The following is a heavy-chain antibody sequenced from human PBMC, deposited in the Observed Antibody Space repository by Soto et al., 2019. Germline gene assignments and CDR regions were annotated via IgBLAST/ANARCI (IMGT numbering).Heavy chain of an antibody. Sequence: SETLSVTCTVSGGSVSSGSYFWIWIRQPPGKGLEWIGKIFHSGTTNYNPSLKSRVIISVDTSTNEFSLKLNSLTAADTAVYYCARIHITGPVDSWGQGNLVTISS. CDR1: GGSVSSGSYF. D-gene: IGHD2-8*02. J-gene: IGHJ4*02. CDR2: IFHSGTT. V-gene: IGHV4-61*01. CDR3: ARIHITGPVDS.